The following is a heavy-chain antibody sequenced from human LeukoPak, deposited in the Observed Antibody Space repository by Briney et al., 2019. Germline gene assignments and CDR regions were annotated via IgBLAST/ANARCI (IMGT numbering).Heavy chain of an antibody. D-gene: IGHD5-18*01. CDR1: GFTFSHYN. Sequence: GGSLRLSCAASGFTFSHYNMNWVRQAPGKGLEWVSYSSSSGRTIHYADSVKGRFTISRDNAKNSLYLQMNSLRDEDTAVYYCATDLIVTNHWGQGTLVSVPS. CDR3: ATDLIVTNH. CDR2: SSSSGRTI. J-gene: IGHJ5*02. V-gene: IGHV3-48*02.